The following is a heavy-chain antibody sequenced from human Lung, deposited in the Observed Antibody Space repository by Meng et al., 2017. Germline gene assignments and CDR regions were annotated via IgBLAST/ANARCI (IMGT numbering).Heavy chain of an antibody. Sequence: QVQLVQSGAEVKKPGASVKVSCKASGYTFTRYGIHWVRQAPGQRLEWMGWINAATGNKKYSENFHRRVTITRDISANTAYMELSSLRYEDTAVYYCAKEGERGGYFDYWGQGVLVTVSS. CDR1: GYTFTRYG. V-gene: IGHV1-3*01. J-gene: IGHJ4*02. CDR2: INAATGNK. CDR3: AKEGERGGYFDY. D-gene: IGHD3-16*01.